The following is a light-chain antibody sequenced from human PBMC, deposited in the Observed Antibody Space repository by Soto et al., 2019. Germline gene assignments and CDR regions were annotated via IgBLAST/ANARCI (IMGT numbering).Light chain of an antibody. CDR3: QQRSNWPPIT. CDR1: QSVSRK. CDR2: GAS. V-gene: IGKV3-11*01. Sequence: EIVMTQSPATLSVSPGERATLSCRASQSVSRKLAWYQQTRGQAPRLLMYGASTRATGVPARFSGSGSGTDFTLTISSLEPEDFAVYYCQQRSNWPPITFGQGTRLEIK. J-gene: IGKJ5*01.